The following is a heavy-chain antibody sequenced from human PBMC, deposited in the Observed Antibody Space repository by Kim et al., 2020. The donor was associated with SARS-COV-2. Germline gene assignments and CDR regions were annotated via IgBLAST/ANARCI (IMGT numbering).Heavy chain of an antibody. D-gene: IGHD2-15*01. CDR1: GGSFSGYY. CDR2: INHSGST. J-gene: IGHJ4*02. V-gene: IGHV4-34*01. CDR3: ARAGDIVVVVAATRGFDY. Sequence: SETLSLTCAVYGGSFSGYYWSWIRQPPGKGLEWIGEINHSGSTNYNPSLKSRVTISLDTSKNQFSLKLSSVTAADTAVYYCARAGDIVVVVAATRGFDYWGQGTLVTVSS.